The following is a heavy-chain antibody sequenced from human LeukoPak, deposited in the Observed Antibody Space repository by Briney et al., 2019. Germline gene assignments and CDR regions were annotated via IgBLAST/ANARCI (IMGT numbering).Heavy chain of an antibody. V-gene: IGHV4-61*01. CDR2: IHYSGST. Sequence: SETLSLTCTVSGYSISSGYYWGWIRQPPGKGLEWIGYIHYSGSTNYNPSLKSRVTISVDTPKNQFSLKLRSVTAADTAVYYCAREAREGHVFDIWGQGTMVTVSS. CDR3: AREAREGHVFDI. CDR1: GYSISSGYY. D-gene: IGHD5-24*01. J-gene: IGHJ3*02.